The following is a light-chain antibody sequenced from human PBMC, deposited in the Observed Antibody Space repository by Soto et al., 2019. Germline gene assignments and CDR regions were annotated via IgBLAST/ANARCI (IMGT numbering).Light chain of an antibody. Sequence: EIVLTQSSGTLSLSPGERATLSCRASQSVSSSFLAWYQQKPGQAPRLLIYGASSRATGIPDRFSGSGSGTDCTLTISRLEPEEVAVYYCQQYGSSPLTFGGGTKVEIK. CDR3: QQYGSSPLT. CDR2: GAS. V-gene: IGKV3-20*01. CDR1: QSVSSSF. J-gene: IGKJ4*01.